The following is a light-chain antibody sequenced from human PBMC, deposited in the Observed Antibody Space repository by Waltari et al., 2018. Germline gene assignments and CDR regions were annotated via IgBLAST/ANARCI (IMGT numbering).Light chain of an antibody. CDR1: RGISRS. CDR3: QKYGTLPAT. V-gene: IGKV3-20*01. CDR2: DAS. Sequence: LTQSPGTLALSPGGGATLSCRASRGISRSLAWYQQKPGQAPRMIIYDASTRAAGIPDTVRGSGSWTVFSLTVSRLEPEDFAVYYCQKYGTLPATFGQGTNVEIK. J-gene: IGKJ1*01.